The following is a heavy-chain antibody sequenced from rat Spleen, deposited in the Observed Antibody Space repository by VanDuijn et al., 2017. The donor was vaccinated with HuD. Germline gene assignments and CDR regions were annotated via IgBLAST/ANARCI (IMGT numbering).Heavy chain of an antibody. CDR1: GFSLTSYH. CDR2: IWAGGSP. CDR3: ARSTYLGFDY. Sequence: QVQLKESGPGLVQPSQTLSLTCTVSGFSLTSYHVSWVRQPPGKGLEWMGVIWAGGSPTYNSLHKSRLSISRDTSKSQVFLKMNSLQTEDTAMYFCARSTYLGFDYWGQGVMVTVSS. V-gene: IGHV2-43*01. D-gene: IGHD2-5*01. J-gene: IGHJ2*01.